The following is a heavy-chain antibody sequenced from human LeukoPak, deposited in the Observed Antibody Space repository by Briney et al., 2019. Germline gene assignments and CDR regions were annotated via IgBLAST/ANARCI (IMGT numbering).Heavy chain of an antibody. J-gene: IGHJ4*02. Sequence: GGSLRLSCAASGFIFSTYGMHWVRQAPGKGLEWVAFIRNDGSDKYYAVSVKGRFTISRDNSKNTLYLQMNSLRAEDTAVYYCAKDSVAGTNLTNFDYWGQGTLVTVSS. CDR1: GFIFSTYG. CDR3: AKDSVAGTNLTNFDY. V-gene: IGHV3-30*02. D-gene: IGHD6-19*01. CDR2: IRNDGSDK.